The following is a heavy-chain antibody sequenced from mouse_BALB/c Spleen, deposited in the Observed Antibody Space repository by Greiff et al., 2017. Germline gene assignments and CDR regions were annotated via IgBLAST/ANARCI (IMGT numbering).Heavy chain of an antibody. Sequence: QVQLQQPGAELVKPGASVKLSCKASGYTFTSYWMYWVKQRPGQGLEWIGEINPSNGCTNYNVKFKSKATLTVDKSSSTAYMQISSLTSEDSAVYYCAREDGSWYFDVWGAGTTVTVSS. J-gene: IGHJ1*01. D-gene: IGHD1-1*01. CDR2: INPSNGCT. V-gene: IGHV1S81*02. CDR3: AREDGSWYFDV. CDR1: GYTFTSYW.